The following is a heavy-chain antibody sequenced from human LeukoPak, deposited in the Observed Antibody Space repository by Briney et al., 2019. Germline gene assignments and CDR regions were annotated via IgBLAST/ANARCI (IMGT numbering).Heavy chain of an antibody. Sequence: SETLSLTCTVSGGSISSYYWSWIRQPPGKGLKWIGYIYYSGSTNYNPSLKSRVTISVDTSKNQFSLRLSSVTAADTAVYYCARDRGLPFYYYGMDVWGQGTTVTVSS. V-gene: IGHV4-59*01. CDR3: ARDRGLPFYYYGMDV. J-gene: IGHJ6*02. CDR1: GGSISSYY. D-gene: IGHD4-17*01. CDR2: IYYSGST.